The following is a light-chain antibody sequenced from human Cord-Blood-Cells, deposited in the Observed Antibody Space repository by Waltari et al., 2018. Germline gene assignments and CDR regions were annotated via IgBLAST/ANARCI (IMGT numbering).Light chain of an antibody. V-gene: IGKV3-20*01. Sequence: VLTQSPATLSLSPGERATLSCRASQSVSSSYLAWYQQKPGQAPRLLIYGASSRATGIPDRFSGSGSGTDFTLTISRLEPEDFAVYYCQQYGSSPYTFGQGTKLEIK. CDR3: QQYGSSPYT. J-gene: IGKJ2*01. CDR2: GAS. CDR1: QSVSSSY.